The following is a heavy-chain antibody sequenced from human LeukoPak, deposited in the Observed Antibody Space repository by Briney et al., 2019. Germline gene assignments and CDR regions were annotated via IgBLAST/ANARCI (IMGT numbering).Heavy chain of an antibody. CDR1: GYTFTSYG. D-gene: IGHD3-10*01. V-gene: IGHV1-18*01. Sequence: ASVKVSCKASGYTFTSYGISWVRQAPGQGLEWMGWISAYNGNTNYAQKLQGRVTMTTDTSTSTAYMELRSLRSDDTAVYYCARALYYYGSGDSGWFDPWGQGTLVTVSS. J-gene: IGHJ5*02. CDR3: ARALYYYGSGDSGWFDP. CDR2: ISAYNGNT.